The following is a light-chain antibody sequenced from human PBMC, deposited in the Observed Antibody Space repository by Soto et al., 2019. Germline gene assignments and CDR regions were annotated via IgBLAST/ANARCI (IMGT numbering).Light chain of an antibody. CDR1: QSVSSN. CDR2: DTS. V-gene: IGKV3-11*01. Sequence: IVMTQSPATLSVSPGERATLSCRASQSVSSNLAWYQQKPGQAPRLLIYDTSNRATGIPARFSGSGSGTDFTLTINNLDPEDFAVYYCQQRSNWPITFGQGTRLEIK. CDR3: QQRSNWPIT. J-gene: IGKJ5*01.